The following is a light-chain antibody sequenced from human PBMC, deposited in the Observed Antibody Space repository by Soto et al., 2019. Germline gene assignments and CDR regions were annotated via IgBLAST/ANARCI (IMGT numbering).Light chain of an antibody. CDR1: SSDVGGYNY. CDR2: EVT. Sequence: QSVLSQPPSASRSPGKSVAICLTGTSSDVGGYNYVSWYEQHPGKAPKLMIYEVTKRPSGVPDRFSGSKSGNTASLTVSGLQAEDEADYYCSSYAGSSNVFGTGTKVTV. V-gene: IGLV2-8*01. J-gene: IGLJ1*01. CDR3: SSYAGSSNV.